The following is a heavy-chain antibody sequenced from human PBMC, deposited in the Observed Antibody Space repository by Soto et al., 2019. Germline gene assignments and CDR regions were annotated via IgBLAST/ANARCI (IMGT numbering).Heavy chain of an antibody. Sequence: QLQLQESGPGLVKPSETLSLTCTVSGGSMSSSSYYWGWIRQPPGKGLEWIGSIYYSGSTYYNPSLKSRVTISVDTSKKQFSLKLSSGIAADTAVYYCARRGTCSGSPSCGMDVWGQGTTVTVSS. J-gene: IGHJ6*02. V-gene: IGHV4-39*01. CDR1: GGSMSSSSYY. D-gene: IGHD3-10*02. CDR2: IYYSGST. CDR3: ARRGTCSGSPSCGMDV.